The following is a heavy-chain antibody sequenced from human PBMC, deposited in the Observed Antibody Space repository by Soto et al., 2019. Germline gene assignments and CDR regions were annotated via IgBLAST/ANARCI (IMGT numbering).Heavy chain of an antibody. Sequence: QITLNESGPTVVRPTETLTLTCRFSGFSLTTSGVGVGWIRQSPGKAPEWLALIYWDDDKRYSASLQSRLTITNDTSKNQVGLTVSDLDPTDTATYYCAHRVLRTVFGLVTTTAIYFDFWGQGTPVAVSS. J-gene: IGHJ4*02. V-gene: IGHV2-5*02. CDR1: GFSLTTSGVG. CDR3: AHRVLRTVFGLVTTTAIYFDF. D-gene: IGHD3-3*01. CDR2: IYWDDDK.